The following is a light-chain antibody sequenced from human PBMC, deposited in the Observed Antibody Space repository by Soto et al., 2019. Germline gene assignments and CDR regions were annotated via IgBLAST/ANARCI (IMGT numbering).Light chain of an antibody. J-gene: IGKJ5*01. V-gene: IGKV1-39*01. Sequence: DIQVAQYTSSLSASVGDSVTITCRASQPIDRYLNWYQHKPGKAPKLLINAASSLQSGVPSRFSGSGSATDFTLTISGLQPEDFATYYCPHTYSTPQPFSQGTR. CDR1: QPIDRY. CDR3: PHTYSTPQP. CDR2: AAS.